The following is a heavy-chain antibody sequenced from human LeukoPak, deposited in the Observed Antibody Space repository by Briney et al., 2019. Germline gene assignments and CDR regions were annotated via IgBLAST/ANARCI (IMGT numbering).Heavy chain of an antibody. CDR3: ARGARNAGSGYSFDY. Sequence: XCAXSGFTFXSYSMNWVRQAPGKGLEWVSSISSSSSYIYYADSVKGRFTISRDNANNSLYLQMNSLRAEDTAVYYCARGARNAGSGYSFDYWGQGTLVTVSS. CDR2: ISSSSSYI. CDR1: GFTFXSYS. D-gene: IGHD3-3*01. V-gene: IGHV3-21*01. J-gene: IGHJ4*02.